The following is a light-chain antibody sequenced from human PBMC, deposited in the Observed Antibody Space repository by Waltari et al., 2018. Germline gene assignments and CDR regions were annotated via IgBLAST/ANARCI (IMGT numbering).Light chain of an antibody. J-gene: IGLJ3*02. CDR1: SDINVGDFN. Sequence: QPVLTQPPSSSASPGESARLTCTLPSDINVGDFNIYWYQQKPWSPPRLLLYYKSDSEKAQGSGVPSRFSGSKDASANAGILLISVLQSEDEADYYCMFWPSNVWVFGGGTKLTVL. CDR3: MFWPSNVWV. CDR2: YKSDSEK. V-gene: IGLV5-37*01.